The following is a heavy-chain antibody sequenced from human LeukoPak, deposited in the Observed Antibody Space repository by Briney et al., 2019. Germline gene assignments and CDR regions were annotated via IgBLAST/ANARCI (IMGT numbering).Heavy chain of an antibody. CDR2: INESGST. V-gene: IGHV4-34*01. CDR1: GGSLSGYY. D-gene: IGHD4-17*01. J-gene: IGHJ2*01. Sequence: SETLSLTCAVYGGSLSGYYWTWVRQPPGKGLEWIGEINESGSTNYNPSLKSRVTISVDTSKNQFSLKLNSVTAADTAVYYCARGRGLLYWYFDLWGRGTLVTVSS. CDR3: ARGRGLLYWYFDL.